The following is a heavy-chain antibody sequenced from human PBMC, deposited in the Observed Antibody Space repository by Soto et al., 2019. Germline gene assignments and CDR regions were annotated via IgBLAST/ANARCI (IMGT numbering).Heavy chain of an antibody. V-gene: IGHV3-66*01. D-gene: IGHD1-1*01. J-gene: IGHJ4*02. CDR1: GFTVSNNY. CDR2: IISNGDT. CDR3: ARDGTYNWV. Sequence: ELQLVASGGGLVQPGGSLRLSCAASGFTVSNNYVRWVRQAPGKGLEWVSLIISNGDTRYEESVKDRFTISRDSSSNTLYLQMNSLRVEDTAVYYCARDGTYNWVGGQGIHVTVSS.